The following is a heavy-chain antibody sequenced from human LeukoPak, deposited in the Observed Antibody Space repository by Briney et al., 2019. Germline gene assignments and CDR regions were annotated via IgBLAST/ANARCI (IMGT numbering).Heavy chain of an antibody. CDR1: GGSISSYY. D-gene: IGHD1-26*01. V-gene: IGHV4-59*12. Sequence: KPSETLSLTCTVSGGSISSYYWSWIRQPPGKGLEWIGYIYYSGSTNYNPSLKSRVTISVDTSKNQFSLKLSSVTAADTAVYYCARVRNEDLEWELNRGRPPGKGIVYFQHWGQGTLVTVSS. CDR2: IYYSGST. J-gene: IGHJ1*01. CDR3: ARVRNEDLEWELNRGRPPGKGIVYFQH.